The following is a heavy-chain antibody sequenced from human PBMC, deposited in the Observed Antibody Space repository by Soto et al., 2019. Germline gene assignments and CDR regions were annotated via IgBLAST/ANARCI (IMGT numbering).Heavy chain of an antibody. V-gene: IGHV3-30*03. CDR3: ARDRVEYYDSSGYSFDY. D-gene: IGHD3-22*01. Sequence: GGSLRLSCAASGFSFSTYGMHWVRQAPGKGLEWVAFISNDGSNKYYADSVKGRFTISRDNSKNTLYLQMNSLRAEDTAVYYCARDRVEYYDSSGYSFDYWGQGTLVTVSS. CDR2: ISNDGSNK. CDR1: GFSFSTYG. J-gene: IGHJ4*02.